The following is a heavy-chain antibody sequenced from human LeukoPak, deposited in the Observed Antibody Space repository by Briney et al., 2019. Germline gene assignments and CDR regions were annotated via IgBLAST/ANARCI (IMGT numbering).Heavy chain of an antibody. Sequence: KPSETLSLTCTVSGGSISNYYWSWIRQPTGKGLEWIGYIYYSGSTNYNPSLKSRVTISVDTSKNQFSLKLSSVTAADTAVYYCARVRSSGWGKGFDYWGQGTLVTVSS. J-gene: IGHJ4*02. V-gene: IGHV4-59*01. CDR3: ARVRSSGWGKGFDY. CDR1: GGSISNYY. CDR2: IYYSGST. D-gene: IGHD6-19*01.